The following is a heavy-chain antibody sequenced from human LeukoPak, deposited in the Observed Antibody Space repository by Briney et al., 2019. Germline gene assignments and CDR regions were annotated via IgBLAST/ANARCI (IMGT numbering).Heavy chain of an antibody. Sequence: PGGSLRLSCAASGFTFSSYAMSWVRQAPGKGLEWVSAISGSGGSTYYADSVKGRFTISRDNSKNTLYLQMNSLRAEDTAVYYCSKDQGSNIAAELDLWGQGTLVTVSP. D-gene: IGHD6-13*01. J-gene: IGHJ4*01. CDR2: ISGSGGST. CDR3: SKDQGSNIAAELDL. V-gene: IGHV3-23*01. CDR1: GFTFSSYA.